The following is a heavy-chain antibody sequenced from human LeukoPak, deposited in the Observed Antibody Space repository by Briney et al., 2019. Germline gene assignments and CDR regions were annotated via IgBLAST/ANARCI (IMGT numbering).Heavy chain of an antibody. Sequence: SETLSLTCTVSGGSISSGSYYWSWIRQPDGKGLEWIGRIYTSGSTNYNPSRKSRVTISVETSKNQFSLKLSSVTAADTAVYYCARETSSGWYYFDYWGQGTLVTVSS. CDR1: GGSISSGSYY. D-gene: IGHD6-19*01. CDR3: ARETSSGWYYFDY. J-gene: IGHJ4*02. V-gene: IGHV4-61*02. CDR2: IYTSGST.